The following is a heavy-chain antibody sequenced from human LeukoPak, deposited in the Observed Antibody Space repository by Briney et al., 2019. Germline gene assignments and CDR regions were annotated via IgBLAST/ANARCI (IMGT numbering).Heavy chain of an antibody. CDR3: ARDRGGIVVVVAVYDAFDI. CDR2: ISAYNGNT. CDR1: GYTFTGYG. J-gene: IGHJ3*02. D-gene: IGHD2-15*01. V-gene: IGHV1-18*04. Sequence: ASVKVSCKASGYTFTGYGISWVRQAPGQGLEWMGWISAYNGNTNYAQKLQGRVTMTTDTSTSTAYMELRSLRSDDTAVYYCARDRGGIVVVVAVYDAFDIWGQGTMVTVSS.